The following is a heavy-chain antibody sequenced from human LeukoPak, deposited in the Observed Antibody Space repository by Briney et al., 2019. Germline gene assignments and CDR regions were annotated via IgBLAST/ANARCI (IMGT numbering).Heavy chain of an antibody. D-gene: IGHD3-22*01. J-gene: IGHJ4*02. Sequence: GGSLRLSCAASGFTFSSYSMNWVRHAPGKGLEWVSSISSSSSYIYYADSMKGRFPISRDNAKNSLYLQMNSLRAEDTAVYYCARDPVYYYDSSGYYWGKGTLVTVPS. V-gene: IGHV3-21*01. CDR3: ARDPVYYYDSSGYY. CDR2: ISSSSSYI. CDR1: GFTFSSYS.